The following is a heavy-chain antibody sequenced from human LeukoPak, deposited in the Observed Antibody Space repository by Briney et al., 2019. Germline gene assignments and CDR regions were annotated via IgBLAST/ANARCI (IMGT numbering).Heavy chain of an antibody. CDR2: IYTIGNT. J-gene: IGHJ5*02. CDR3: ARGLPYSSSWLSWFDP. V-gene: IGHV4-61*02. D-gene: IGHD6-13*01. Sequence: SETLSLTCTVSGASISRGTHYWSWIRQPAGKGLEWIGRIYTIGNTNYSPSLWRRATISVDASKNQFSLKVSSMTAADTAVYYCARGLPYSSSWLSWFDPWGQGTLVTVSS. CDR1: GASISRGTHY.